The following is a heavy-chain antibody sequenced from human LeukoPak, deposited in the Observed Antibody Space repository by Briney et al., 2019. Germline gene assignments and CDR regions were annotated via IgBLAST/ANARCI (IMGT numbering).Heavy chain of an antibody. D-gene: IGHD6-19*01. CDR1: GDSVSSNRAA. V-gene: IGHV6-1*01. CDR2: TYYRSKWYN. CDR3: ARETTTSGSPFDY. J-gene: IGHJ4*02. Sequence: SQTLSLTCAISGDSVSSNRAAWNWIRRSPSRGLEWLGRTYYRSKWYNDYAVSVKSRITINPDTSKNQFSLQLNSVTPEDTAVHYCARETTTSGSPFDYWGQGTLVTVSS.